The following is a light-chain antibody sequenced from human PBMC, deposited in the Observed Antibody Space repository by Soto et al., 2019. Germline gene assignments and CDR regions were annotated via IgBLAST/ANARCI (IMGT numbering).Light chain of an antibody. CDR3: QQYGSSPPWT. Sequence: EIVLTQSPGTLSLSPGERATLSCRASQSVSSSFLAWYQQKPGQAPRLLIYVASSRATGIPDRLSGSGSGTDFTLTISRLEPQELAGYYCQQYGSSPPWTFGHGTKVDI. CDR2: VAS. J-gene: IGKJ1*01. V-gene: IGKV3-20*01. CDR1: QSVSSSF.